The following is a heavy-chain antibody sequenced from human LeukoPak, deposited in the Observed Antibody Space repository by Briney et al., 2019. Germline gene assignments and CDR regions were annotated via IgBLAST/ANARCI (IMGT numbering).Heavy chain of an antibody. Sequence: PGGSLRLSCAASGFTFSSYGMSWVRQAPGKGLEWVPGISGSTGSTDYADSVKGRFTISRDNSKNTLYLQMNSLRAEDTAVYYCARGGSIVAAGFDYWGQGTQVTVSS. CDR1: GFTFSSYG. D-gene: IGHD6-13*01. CDR3: ARGGSIVAAGFDY. J-gene: IGHJ4*02. CDR2: ISGSTGST. V-gene: IGHV3-23*01.